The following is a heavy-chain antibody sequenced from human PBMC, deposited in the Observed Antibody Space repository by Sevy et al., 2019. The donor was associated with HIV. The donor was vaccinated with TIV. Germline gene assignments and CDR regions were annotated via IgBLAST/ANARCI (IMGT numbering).Heavy chain of an antibody. CDR3: ARAGGDCYSKNECWFVS. V-gene: IGHV3-48*01. J-gene: IGHJ5*01. CDR1: GFTFSAYS. Sequence: GGSLRLSCAASGFTFSAYSMNWVRQAPGKGLEWVSYISSSSGTIYYADSVKGQFTISRDNAKCSLYLQMNGLRAEATAVYYCARAGGDCYSKNECWFVSWGQGTLVTVSS. D-gene: IGHD2-21*01. CDR2: ISSSSGTI.